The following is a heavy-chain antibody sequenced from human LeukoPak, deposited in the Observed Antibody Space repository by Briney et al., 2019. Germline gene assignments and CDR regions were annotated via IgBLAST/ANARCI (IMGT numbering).Heavy chain of an antibody. CDR3: ARDLYYDFRSGYPKVFDY. Sequence: ASVKVSCKASGYTFTSYGISWVRQAPGQGLEWMGWISAYNGNTNYAQKLQGRVTMTTDTSTSTAYMELRSLRSDDTAVYYCARDLYYDFRSGYPKVFDYWGQGTLVTVSS. CDR2: ISAYNGNT. V-gene: IGHV1-18*01. CDR1: GYTFTSYG. J-gene: IGHJ4*02. D-gene: IGHD3-3*01.